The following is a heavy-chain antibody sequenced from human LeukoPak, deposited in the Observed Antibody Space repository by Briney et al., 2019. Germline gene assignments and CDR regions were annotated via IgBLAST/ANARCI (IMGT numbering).Heavy chain of an antibody. J-gene: IGHJ4*02. V-gene: IGHV3-7*01. Sequence: GGSLRLSCAASGFTFSSYWMSWVRQAPGKGLEWVANIKQDGSEKYYVDPVKGRFTISRDNAKNSLYLQMNSLRAEDTAVYYCARVGATSPWDYWGQGTLVTVSS. CDR2: IKQDGSEK. CDR3: ARVGATSPWDY. D-gene: IGHD1-26*01. CDR1: GFTFSSYW.